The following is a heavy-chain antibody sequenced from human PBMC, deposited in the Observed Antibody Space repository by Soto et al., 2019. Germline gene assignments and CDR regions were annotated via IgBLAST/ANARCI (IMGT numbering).Heavy chain of an antibody. V-gene: IGHV1-2*02. D-gene: IGHD2-2*03. CDR2: INPNSGGT. J-gene: IGHJ6*02. Sequence: ASVKVSCKASGYTFTAYYMHWVRQAPGQGLEWMGWINPNSGGTDYAQKFQGRVTMTRDTSISTAYMELSSLRSDDTAVYYCARDVEIVMIPATLLDVWGQGTTVTVSS. CDR1: GYTFTAYY. CDR3: ARDVEIVMIPATLLDV.